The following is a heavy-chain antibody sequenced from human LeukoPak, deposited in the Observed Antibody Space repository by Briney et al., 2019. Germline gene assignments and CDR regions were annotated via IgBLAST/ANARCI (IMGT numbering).Heavy chain of an antibody. D-gene: IGHD3-9*01. CDR3: ARHSPLGLRYFVPGYYYYGMDV. CDR2: IYPGDSDT. J-gene: IGHJ6*02. Sequence: GESLKISCKGSGYSFTSYWIGWVRQMPGKGLEWMGIIYPGDSDTRYSPSFQGQVTISADKSISTAYLQWSSLKASDTAMYYCARHSPLGLRYFVPGYYYYGMDVWGQGTTVTVSS. CDR1: GYSFTSYW. V-gene: IGHV5-51*01.